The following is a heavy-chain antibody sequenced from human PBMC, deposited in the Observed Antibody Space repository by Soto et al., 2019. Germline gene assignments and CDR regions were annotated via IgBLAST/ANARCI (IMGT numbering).Heavy chain of an antibody. Sequence: GGSLRLSCAASGFTFSSYSMNWVRQAPGKGLEWVSSISSSSSYIYYADSVKGRFTISRDNAKNSLYLQMNSLRAEDTAVYYCARGGGLYGYVDYWGQGTLVTVSS. V-gene: IGHV3-21*01. CDR3: ARGGGLYGYVDY. J-gene: IGHJ4*02. CDR2: ISSSSSYI. CDR1: GFTFSSYS. D-gene: IGHD3-10*01.